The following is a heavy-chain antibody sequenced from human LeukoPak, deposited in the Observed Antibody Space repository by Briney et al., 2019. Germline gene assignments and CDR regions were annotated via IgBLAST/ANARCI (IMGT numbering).Heavy chain of an antibody. CDR1: GGSISGYY. Sequence: SETLSLTCTVSGGSISGYYWSWIRQPPGKGLEWIGYIYYSGSTSYNPSLKSRVTISVDTSKNQFSLKVSSVTAADTAVYYRARASSGFDYWGQGTLVTVSS. CDR2: IYYSGST. V-gene: IGHV4-59*01. J-gene: IGHJ4*02. CDR3: ARASSGFDY. D-gene: IGHD3-22*01.